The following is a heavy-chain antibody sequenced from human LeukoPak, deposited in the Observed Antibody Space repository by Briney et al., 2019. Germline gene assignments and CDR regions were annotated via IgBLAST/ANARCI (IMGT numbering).Heavy chain of an antibody. CDR1: GFTFSSYA. Sequence: GGSLRLSCAASGFTFSSYAMSWVRQAPGKGLEWVSAISGSGGSTYYADSVKGRFTISRDNSKNTLYLQMNSLRAEDTAVYYCAKSLPVVVVAAKGGFDYWGQGTLVTVSS. D-gene: IGHD2-15*01. J-gene: IGHJ4*02. V-gene: IGHV3-23*01. CDR3: AKSLPVVVVAAKGGFDY. CDR2: ISGSGGST.